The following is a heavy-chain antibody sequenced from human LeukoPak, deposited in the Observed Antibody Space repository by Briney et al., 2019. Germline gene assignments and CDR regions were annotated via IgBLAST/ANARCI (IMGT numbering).Heavy chain of an antibody. V-gene: IGHV3-21*01. CDR2: ISSSSSYI. Sequence: RGSLRLSCAASGFTLSSYSMNWVRQAPGKGLEWVSSISSSSSYIYYADSVKGRFTISRDNAKNSLYLQMNSLRAEDTAVYYCARDYYSSSYNWFDPWGQGTLVTVSS. D-gene: IGHD6-13*01. CDR3: ARDYYSSSYNWFDP. CDR1: GFTLSSYS. J-gene: IGHJ5*02.